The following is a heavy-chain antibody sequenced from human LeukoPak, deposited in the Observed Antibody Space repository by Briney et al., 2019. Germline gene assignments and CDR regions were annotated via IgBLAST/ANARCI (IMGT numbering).Heavy chain of an antibody. V-gene: IGHV3-30-3*01. CDR2: ISYDGSNK. CDR3: ARSSGGVAVPHNWFDP. D-gene: IGHD3-16*01. J-gene: IGHJ5*02. CDR1: GFTFSSYA. Sequence: PGGSPRLSCAASGFTFSSYAMHWVRQAPGKGLEWVAVISYDGSNKYYADSVKGRFTISRDNSKNTLYLQMNSLRAEDTAVYYCARSSGGVAVPHNWFDPWGQGTLVTVSS.